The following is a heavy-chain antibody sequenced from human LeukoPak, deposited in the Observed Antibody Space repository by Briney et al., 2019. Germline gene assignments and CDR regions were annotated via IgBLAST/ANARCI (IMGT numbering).Heavy chain of an antibody. CDR3: ARQPGIAVAGDY. CDR2: INHSGST. Sequence: PSETLSLTCAVSGGSFSGYYWTWIRQPPGKGLEWIGEINHSGSTYYNPSLKSRVTISVDTSKNQFSLNLCSVTAADTAVYYCARQPGIAVAGDYWGQGTLVTVSS. D-gene: IGHD6-19*01. V-gene: IGHV4-34*01. CDR1: GGSFSGYY. J-gene: IGHJ4*02.